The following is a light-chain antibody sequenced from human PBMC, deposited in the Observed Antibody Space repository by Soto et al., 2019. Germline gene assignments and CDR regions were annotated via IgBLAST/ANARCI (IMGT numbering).Light chain of an antibody. V-gene: IGLV2-14*01. CDR1: SSDVGGYKY. J-gene: IGLJ2*01. Sequence: QSALTQPASVSGSPGQSITISCTGTSSDVGGYKYVSWYQQYPGKAPKLMIYEDSKRPSGISNRFSGSKSGNTASLTISGLQAEDGADYYCRSYTSSSTLIFGGGTKLTVL. CDR3: RSYTSSSTLI. CDR2: EDS.